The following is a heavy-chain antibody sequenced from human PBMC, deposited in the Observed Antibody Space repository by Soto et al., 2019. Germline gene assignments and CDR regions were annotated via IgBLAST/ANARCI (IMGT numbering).Heavy chain of an antibody. J-gene: IGHJ4*02. CDR2: VYYSGTT. D-gene: IGHD5-18*01. Sequence: SETLSLTCTVSNDSISSYYWGWIRQPPGKGLEWIGYVYYSGTTTYNPALKSRVTISLDTSRNLFSLKLSSVTAADTAVYYCARGGYSYAPKLDYWGQGTLVTVSS. CDR3: ARGGYSYAPKLDY. V-gene: IGHV4-59*12. CDR1: NDSISSYY.